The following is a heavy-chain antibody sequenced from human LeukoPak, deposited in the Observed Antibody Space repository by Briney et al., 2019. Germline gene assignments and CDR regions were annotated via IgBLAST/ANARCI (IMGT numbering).Heavy chain of an antibody. CDR2: ISYDGSNK. Sequence: GGSLRLSCAASGFTFSSYATHWVRQAPGKGLEWVAVISYDGSNKYYADSVKGRFTISRDNSKNTLHLQMNSLRPEDTAVYYCASARGSGNYYSPNDYWGQGTLVTVSS. CDR1: GFTFSSYA. CDR3: ASARGSGNYYSPNDY. V-gene: IGHV3-30-3*01. D-gene: IGHD3-10*01. J-gene: IGHJ4*02.